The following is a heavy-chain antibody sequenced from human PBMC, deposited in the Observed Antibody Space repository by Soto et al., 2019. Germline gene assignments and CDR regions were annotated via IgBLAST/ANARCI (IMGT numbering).Heavy chain of an antibody. Sequence: GGSLRLSCAASGFTFSSYWMSWVRQAPGKGLEWVANIKQDGSEKYYVDSVKGRFTISGDNSRNTLHLQMNSLRAEDTALYYCAKDGDTITRNKPLDYWGQGTQVTVSS. V-gene: IGHV3-7*03. CDR1: GFTFSSYW. CDR3: AKDGDTITRNKPLDY. CDR2: IKQDGSEK. D-gene: IGHD3-3*01. J-gene: IGHJ4*02.